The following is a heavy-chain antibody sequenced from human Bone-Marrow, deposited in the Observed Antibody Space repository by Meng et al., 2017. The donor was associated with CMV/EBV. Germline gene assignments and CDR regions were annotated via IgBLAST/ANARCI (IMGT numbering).Heavy chain of an antibody. CDR1: GYTFTGYY. CDR2: INPNSGGT. V-gene: IGHV1-2*02. Sequence: ASVKVSCKASGYTFTGYYMHWVRQAPGQGLEWMGWINPNSGGTNYAQKFQGRVTMTRDTSISTAYMELSRLRSDDTAVYYCARAEPGMAAAGFDYWGQGTLVTVSS. J-gene: IGHJ4*02. CDR3: ARAEPGMAAAGFDY. D-gene: IGHD6-13*01.